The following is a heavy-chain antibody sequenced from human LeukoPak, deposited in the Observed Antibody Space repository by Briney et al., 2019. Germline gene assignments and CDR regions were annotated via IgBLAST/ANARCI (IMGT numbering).Heavy chain of an antibody. J-gene: IGHJ4*02. Sequence: PGGSLRLSCAASGFTFSSYSMNWVRQAPGKGLEWVSYISSSSSTIYYADPVKGRFTISRDNAKNSLYLQMNSLRDEDTAVYYCARDKGYSGYDSASYYFDYWGQGTLVTVSS. V-gene: IGHV3-48*02. CDR3: ARDKGYSGYDSASYYFDY. CDR2: ISSSSSTI. D-gene: IGHD5-12*01. CDR1: GFTFSSYS.